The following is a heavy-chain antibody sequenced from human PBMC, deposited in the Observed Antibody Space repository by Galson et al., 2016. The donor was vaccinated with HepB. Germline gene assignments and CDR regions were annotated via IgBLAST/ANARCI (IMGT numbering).Heavy chain of an antibody. Sequence: SVKVSCKASGYTFPHFALHWVRQAPGERPEWMGWINPGNKNTKYSQRFQGRVTITSDTSASTAYMDLNSLTPEDTAVYYCAKGGSVDYSDYGTFQRWGQGTLLIVSS. D-gene: IGHD4-11*01. CDR2: INPGNKNT. V-gene: IGHV1-3*01. CDR1: GYTFPHFA. CDR3: AKGGSVDYSDYGTFQR. J-gene: IGHJ1*01.